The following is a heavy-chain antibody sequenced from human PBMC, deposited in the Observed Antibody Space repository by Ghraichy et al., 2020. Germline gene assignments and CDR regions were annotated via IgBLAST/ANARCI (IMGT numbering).Heavy chain of an antibody. CDR1: GFTFSSYS. J-gene: IGHJ5*02. D-gene: IGHD2-2*01. Sequence: GGSLRLSCAASGFTFSSYSMNWVRQAPGKGLEWVSSISSSSSYIYYADSVKGRFTISRDNAKNSLYLQMNSLRAEDTAVYYCARGWGIVVVPPPWGQGTLVTVSS. CDR3: ARGWGIVVVPPP. V-gene: IGHV3-21*01. CDR2: ISSSSSYI.